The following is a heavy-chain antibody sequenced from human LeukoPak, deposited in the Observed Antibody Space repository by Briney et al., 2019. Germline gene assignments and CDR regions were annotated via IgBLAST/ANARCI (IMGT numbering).Heavy chain of an antibody. CDR3: ARMVRGVIIRAGYYYYMDV. CDR2: ISSSSSYI. V-gene: IGHV3-21*01. Sequence: GGSLRLSCAASGFTFSSYSMNWVRQAPGKGLEWVSSISSSSSYIYYADSVKGRFTISRDNAKNSLYLQMNSLRAEDTAVYYCARMVRGVIIRAGYYYYMDVWGKGTTATVSS. J-gene: IGHJ6*03. CDR1: GFTFSSYS. D-gene: IGHD3-10*01.